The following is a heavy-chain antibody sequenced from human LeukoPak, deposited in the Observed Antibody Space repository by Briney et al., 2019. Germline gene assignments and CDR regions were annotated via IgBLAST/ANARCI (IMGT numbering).Heavy chain of an antibody. D-gene: IGHD1-7*01. Sequence: GASVKVSCEASGYTFTSYDISWVRQAPGQGLEWMGWISAYNGNTDYAQKFQGRVTMTTDTSTNTAYMELRSLRSDDTAVYYCAKDRLSGTTGTGAFDIWGQGTMVTVSS. CDR1: GYTFTSYD. V-gene: IGHV1-18*01. CDR2: ISAYNGNT. J-gene: IGHJ3*02. CDR3: AKDRLSGTTGTGAFDI.